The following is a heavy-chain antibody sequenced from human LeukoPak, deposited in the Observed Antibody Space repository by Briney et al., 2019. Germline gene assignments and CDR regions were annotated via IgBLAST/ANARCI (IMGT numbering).Heavy chain of an antibody. Sequence: PGGSVRLSCAASGFTFSSYWMSWVRQAPGKGLEWVATIKQDGSQKEYVDSVKGRFTISRDNAKNSLYLQMNSLRAEDTAVYYCARDPTVTNFHDAFDIWGQGTMVTVS. J-gene: IGHJ3*02. CDR2: IKQDGSQK. CDR3: ARDPTVTNFHDAFDI. D-gene: IGHD4-17*01. CDR1: GFTFSSYW. V-gene: IGHV3-7*03.